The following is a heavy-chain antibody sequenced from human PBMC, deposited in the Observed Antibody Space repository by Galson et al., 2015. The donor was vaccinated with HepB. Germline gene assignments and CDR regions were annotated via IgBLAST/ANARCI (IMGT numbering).Heavy chain of an antibody. V-gene: IGHV4-59*01. CDR2: IYYSGST. D-gene: IGHD6-19*01. CDR1: GGSISSYY. CDR3: ARDLLGYSSGWGWFDP. J-gene: IGHJ5*02. Sequence: SETLSLTCTVSGGSISSYYWSWIRQPPGKGLEWIGYIYYSGSTNYNPSLKSRVTISVDTSKNQFSLKLSSVTAADTAVYYCARDLLGYSSGWGWFDPWGQGTLVTVSS.